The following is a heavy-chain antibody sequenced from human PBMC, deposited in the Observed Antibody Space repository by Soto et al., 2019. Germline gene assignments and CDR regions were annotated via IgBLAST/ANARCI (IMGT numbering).Heavy chain of an antibody. Sequence: QITLKESGPKLVRPTQTLTLTCTFSGFSLSTTGVAVAWIRQPPGEALEWLALIYWDDDKRYNSSLKSRLTITKDTSRDQVVLAMTNMDPMDTATYFCAHSQRGPRDFWGPGILVTVSS. CDR2: IYWDDDK. V-gene: IGHV2-5*02. CDR1: GFSLSTTGVA. CDR3: AHSQRGPRDF. D-gene: IGHD5-12*01. J-gene: IGHJ4*02.